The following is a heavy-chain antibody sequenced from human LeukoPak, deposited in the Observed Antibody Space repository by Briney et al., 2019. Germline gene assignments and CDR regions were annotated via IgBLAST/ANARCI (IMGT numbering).Heavy chain of an antibody. D-gene: IGHD5-18*01. V-gene: IGHV3-30-3*01. CDR2: ISYDGSNK. CDR1: GFTFSSYA. CDR3: ASDRGYSLNPFDY. Sequence: GRSLRLSCAASGFTFSSYAMHWVRQAPGKGLEWVAVISYDGSNKYYADSVKGRFTISRDNSKNTLYLQMNGLRAEDTAVYYCASDRGYSLNPFDYWGQGTLVTVSS. J-gene: IGHJ4*02.